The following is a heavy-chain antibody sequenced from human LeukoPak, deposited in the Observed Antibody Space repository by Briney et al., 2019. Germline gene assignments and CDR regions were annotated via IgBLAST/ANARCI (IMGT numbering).Heavy chain of an antibody. CDR2: IYPGDSDT. J-gene: IGHJ4*02. CDR1: GYRFTSYW. V-gene: IGHV5-51*01. D-gene: IGHD5-18*01. Sequence: GESLKISCKGSGYRFTSYWIGWVRQMPGKGLEWMGIIYPGDSDTRYSPSFHGQVTISADKSISTAYLQWSSLKASDTAMYYCARLPRVDTAMVTEYYFDYWGQGTLVTVSS. CDR3: ARLPRVDTAMVTEYYFDY.